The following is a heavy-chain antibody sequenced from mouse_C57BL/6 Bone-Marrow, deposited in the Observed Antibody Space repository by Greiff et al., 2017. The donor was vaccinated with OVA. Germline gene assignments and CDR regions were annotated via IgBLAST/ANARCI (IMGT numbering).Heavy chain of an antibody. D-gene: IGHD1-1*01. CDR2: ISSGGDYI. CDR3: TREEGSYYGSSAFDY. J-gene: IGHJ2*01. V-gene: IGHV5-9-1*02. Sequence: EVKLMESGEGLVKPGGSLKLSCAASGFTFSSYAMSWVRQTPEKRLEWVAYISSGGDYIYYADTVKGRFTISRDNARNTLYLQMSSLKSEDTAMYYCTREEGSYYGSSAFDYWGQGTTLTVSS. CDR1: GFTFSSYA.